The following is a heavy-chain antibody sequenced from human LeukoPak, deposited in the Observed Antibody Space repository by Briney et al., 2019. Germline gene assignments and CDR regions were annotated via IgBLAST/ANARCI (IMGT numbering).Heavy chain of an antibody. CDR1: GGSISSYY. V-gene: IGHV4-59*12. D-gene: IGHD3-10*01. Sequence: SETLSLACTVSGGSISSYYWNWIRQPPGKGLEWIGYIYYSGITNYNPSLKSRLTMSVDTSKNQFSLRLSSVTAADTAVYYCARASHGSEWDVRGKGTTVTVSS. J-gene: IGHJ6*04. CDR2: IYYSGIT. CDR3: ARASHGSEWDV.